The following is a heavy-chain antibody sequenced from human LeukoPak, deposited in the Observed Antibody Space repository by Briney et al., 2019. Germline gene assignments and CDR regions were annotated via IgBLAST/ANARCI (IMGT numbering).Heavy chain of an antibody. CDR3: ARGSMAEDIVVVPLSSEYFQH. D-gene: IGHD2-2*01. V-gene: IGHV4-34*01. CDR2: INHSGST. J-gene: IGHJ1*01. CDR1: GGSFSGYY. Sequence: SETLSLTCAVYGGSFSGYYWSWIRQPPGKGLEWIGEINHSGSTNYNPSLKSRVTISVDTSKNQFSLKLSSVTAADPAVYYCARGSMAEDIVVVPLSSEYFQHWGQGTLVTVSS.